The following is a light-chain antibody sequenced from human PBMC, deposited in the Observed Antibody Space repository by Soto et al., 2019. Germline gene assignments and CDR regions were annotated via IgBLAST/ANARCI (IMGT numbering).Light chain of an antibody. CDR3: ISYTSSNTRV. CDR1: SSDVGGYKF. Sequence: QSALTQPASVSGSFGQSIPISCTGTSSDVGGYKFVSWYQQHPGKAPKLMIYEVSNRPSGVSNRFSGSKSGNTASLTISGLQAEDEADYYCISYTSSNTRVFGGGTKLTVL. V-gene: IGLV2-14*01. CDR2: EVS. J-gene: IGLJ2*01.